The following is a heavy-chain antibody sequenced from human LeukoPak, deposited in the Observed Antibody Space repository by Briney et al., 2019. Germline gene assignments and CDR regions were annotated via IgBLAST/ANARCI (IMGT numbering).Heavy chain of an antibody. CDR1: GGSVRRGNYY. V-gene: IGHV4-61*02. J-gene: IGHJ6*03. D-gene: IGHD6-6*01. Sequence: SQTLSLTCTVSGGSVRRGNYYWTWIRQPAGSGLEWIGRIYTSGTTDYNPSLRTRVTISVDASRNQFSLNLSSVTAADTAVYYCARWSGSVTARNYYYYMDVWGEGTTVTVSS. CDR3: ARWSGSVTARNYYYYMDV. CDR2: IYTSGTT.